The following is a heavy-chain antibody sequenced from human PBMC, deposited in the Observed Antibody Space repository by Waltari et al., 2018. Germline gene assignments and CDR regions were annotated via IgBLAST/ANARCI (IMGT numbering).Heavy chain of an antibody. J-gene: IGHJ3*01. D-gene: IGHD2-15*01. Sequence: QVQLVQSGAEVKTPGASMKVSCKASGYPFTSYAVHWVRPAPGQRREWMGWITAENGNTKYSQSFQGRVAITRDTSASTAYMELSSLRSEDTAVYYCARGDYSDGGSYRAFDVWGQGTMVVVSS. V-gene: IGHV1-3*01. CDR2: ITAENGNT. CDR1: GYPFTSYA. CDR3: ARGDYSDGGSYRAFDV.